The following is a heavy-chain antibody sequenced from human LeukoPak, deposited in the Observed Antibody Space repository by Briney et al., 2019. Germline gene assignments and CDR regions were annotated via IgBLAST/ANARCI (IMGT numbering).Heavy chain of an antibody. CDR2: INHSGST. V-gene: IGHV4-34*01. D-gene: IGHD3-10*01. Sequence: SETLSLTCAVYGGSFSGYHWSWIRQPPGKGLEWIGEINHSGSTNYNPSLKSRVTISRDTSKNQFSLKLSSVTAADTAVYYCARSKASGAFNWFDPWGQGTLVTVFS. CDR3: ARSKASGAFNWFDP. CDR1: GGSFSGYH. J-gene: IGHJ5*02.